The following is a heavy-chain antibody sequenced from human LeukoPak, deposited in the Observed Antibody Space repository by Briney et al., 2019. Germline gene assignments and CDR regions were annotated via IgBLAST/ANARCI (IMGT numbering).Heavy chain of an antibody. CDR3: ARDWDDGRAERPA. V-gene: IGHV3-53*01. Sequence: GGSLRLSCAASGFTVSGNYMSWVRQAPGKGLECVAVIYSGGDTYYADSVKGLFTISRDKSKNTLYLQMNSLRAEDTAVYYCARDWDDGRAERPAWGQGTLVTVSS. CDR2: IYSGGDT. CDR1: GFTVSGNY. J-gene: IGHJ5*02. D-gene: IGHD3-22*01.